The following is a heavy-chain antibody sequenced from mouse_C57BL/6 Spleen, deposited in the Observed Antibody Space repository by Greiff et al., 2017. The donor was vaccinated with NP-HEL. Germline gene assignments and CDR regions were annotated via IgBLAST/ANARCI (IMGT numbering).Heavy chain of an antibody. D-gene: IGHD2-5*01. CDR2: ISYDGSN. V-gene: IGHV3-6*01. Sequence: EVKLMESGPGLVKPSQSLSLTCSVTGYSITSGYYWNWIRQFPGNKLEWMGYISYDGSNNYNPSLKNRISITRDTSKNQFFLKLNSVTTEDTATYYCARVYYSNFGAYWGQGTLVTVSA. CDR3: ARVYYSNFGAY. J-gene: IGHJ3*01. CDR1: GYSITSGYY.